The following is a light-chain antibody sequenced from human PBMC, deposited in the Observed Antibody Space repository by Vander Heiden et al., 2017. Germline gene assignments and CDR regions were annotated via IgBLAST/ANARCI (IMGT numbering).Light chain of an antibody. CDR3: QQRSNWPLLT. CDR1: QSVSSY. Sequence: EIVLTQSPATLSLSSGERATLSCRPSQSVSSYLAWYQQKPGQAPRLLIYDASNRATGIPARFSGSGSGTDFTLTISSLEPEDFAVYYCQQRSNWPLLTFGGGTKVEIK. V-gene: IGKV3-11*01. CDR2: DAS. J-gene: IGKJ4*01.